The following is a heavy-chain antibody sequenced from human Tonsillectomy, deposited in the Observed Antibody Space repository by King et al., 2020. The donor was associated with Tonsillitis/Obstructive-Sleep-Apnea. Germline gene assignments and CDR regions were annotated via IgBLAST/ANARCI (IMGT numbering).Heavy chain of an antibody. CDR2: IDHSGST. V-gene: IGHV4-34*01. CDR3: ARASEAFDI. Sequence: VQLQQWGAGLLKPSETLSLTCAVYGGSFSGYYWSWIRQPPGKGLEWIGEIDHSGSTNSNPSLKSRITISVDPSNNLFSLKLSSVTAADTAVYYCARASEAFDIWGQGTMVTVSS. J-gene: IGHJ3*02. D-gene: IGHD6-6*01. CDR1: GGSFSGYY.